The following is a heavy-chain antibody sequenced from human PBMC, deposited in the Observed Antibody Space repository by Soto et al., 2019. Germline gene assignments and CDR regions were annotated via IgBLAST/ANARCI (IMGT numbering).Heavy chain of an antibody. J-gene: IGHJ6*02. Sequence: SETLSLTCTVSGGSISSGGYYWSWIRQHPGKGLEWIGYIYYSGSTYYNPSLKSRVTISVDTSKNQFSLKLSSVTAADTAVYYCARLAILERYSSWFQGNVSPYYYYGMDVWGQGTTVTVSS. D-gene: IGHD6-13*01. V-gene: IGHV4-31*03. CDR2: IYYSGST. CDR3: ARLAILERYSSWFQGNVSPYYYYGMDV. CDR1: GGSISSGGYY.